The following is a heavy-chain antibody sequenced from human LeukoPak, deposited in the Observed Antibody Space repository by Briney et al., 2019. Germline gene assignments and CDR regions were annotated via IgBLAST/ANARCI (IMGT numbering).Heavy chain of an antibody. CDR2: VYTGRGT. J-gene: IGHJ3*02. D-gene: IGHD3-22*01. V-gene: IGHV4-4*07. CDR1: GGSISNYY. Sequence: PSETLSLTCTVSGGSISNYYWSWIRQPTGKGLEWIGRVYTGRGTNYNPSLQSRVTMSLDTSDNQFSLKLTSVTAADTAVYYCASAYYYDSSGYDAFDIWGQGTMVTVSS. CDR3: ASAYYYDSSGYDAFDI.